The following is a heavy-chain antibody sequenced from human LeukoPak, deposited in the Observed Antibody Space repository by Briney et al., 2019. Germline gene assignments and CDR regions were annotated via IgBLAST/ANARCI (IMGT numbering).Heavy chain of an antibody. J-gene: IGHJ4*02. D-gene: IGHD6-13*01. V-gene: IGHV4-38-2*02. CDR2: IYHSGST. CDR3: ARGHIAAALYYFDY. Sequence: SETLSLTCTVSGYSISSGYYWGWIRQPPGKGLEWIGSIYHSGSTYYNPSLKSRVTISVDTSKNQFSLKLSSVTAADTAVYYCARGHIAAALYYFDYWGQGTLVTVSS. CDR1: GYSISSGYY.